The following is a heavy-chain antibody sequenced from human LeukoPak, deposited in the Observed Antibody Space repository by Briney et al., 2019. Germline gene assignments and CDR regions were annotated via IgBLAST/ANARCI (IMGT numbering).Heavy chain of an antibody. Sequence: GGSLRLSCAASGFTFSSYWMHWVRQAPGKGLVWVARINSDGSTTSYADSVKGRFTISRDNAKNTLYLQMHSLRAEDTAVYYCARDTADDAFDIWGQGTMVTVSS. CDR2: INSDGSTT. V-gene: IGHV3-74*01. CDR1: GFTFSSYW. J-gene: IGHJ3*02. CDR3: ARDTADDAFDI.